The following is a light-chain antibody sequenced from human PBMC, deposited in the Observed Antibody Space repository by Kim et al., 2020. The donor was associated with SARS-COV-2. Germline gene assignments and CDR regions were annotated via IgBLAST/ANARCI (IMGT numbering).Light chain of an antibody. Sequence: TATISTLGDHCNGGNLGAASLQKHPGRPPKLLSYRNDNRPSWISKRFSASRSGNTASLTITGLQPEDEADYYCSSWDSSLNSYVFGTGTKVTVL. CDR2: RND. V-gene: IGLV10-54*04. J-gene: IGLJ1*01. CDR1: HCNGGNLG. CDR3: SSWDSSLNSYV.